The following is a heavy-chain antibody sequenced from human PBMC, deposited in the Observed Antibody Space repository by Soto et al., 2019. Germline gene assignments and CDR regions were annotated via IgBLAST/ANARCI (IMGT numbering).Heavy chain of an antibody. CDR3: ARGIYYSDSGGRLRY. Sequence: QVQLVQSGAEVKKPGASVKVSCKASGYTFISYYIHWVRQAPGQGLEWMGLINPSDGSTTSLQKFQVRVTMTRDTSTSTGYMELSSLRSEDTAVYYCARGIYYSDSGGRLRYGGQGTLVTVSS. V-gene: IGHV1-46*01. D-gene: IGHD3-22*01. CDR1: GYTFISYY. CDR2: INPSDGST. J-gene: IGHJ4*02.